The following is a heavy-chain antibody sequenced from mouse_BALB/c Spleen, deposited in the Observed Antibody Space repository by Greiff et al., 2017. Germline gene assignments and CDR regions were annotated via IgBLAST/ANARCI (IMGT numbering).Heavy chain of an antibody. Sequence: EVKVVESGGGLVQPGGSLKLSCAASGFTFSSYGMSWVRQTPDKRLELVATINSNGGSTYYPDSVKGRFTISRDNAKNTLYLQMSSLKSEDTAMYYCARDRVSVYFDYWGQGTTLTVSS. V-gene: IGHV5-6-3*01. CDR3: ARDRVSVYFDY. J-gene: IGHJ2*01. CDR2: INSNGGST. CDR1: GFTFSSYG. D-gene: IGHD2-10*02.